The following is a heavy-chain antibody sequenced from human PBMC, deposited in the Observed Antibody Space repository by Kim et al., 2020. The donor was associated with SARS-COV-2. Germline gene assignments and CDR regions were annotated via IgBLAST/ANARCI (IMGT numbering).Heavy chain of an antibody. V-gene: IGHV3-23*01. J-gene: IGHJ2*01. CDR3: AKGVHFIARRQGDL. Sequence: ADSVKGRFTISRDNSKNTLYLQMNSLRAEDTAVYYCAKGVHFIARRQGDLWGRGTLVTVSS. D-gene: IGHD6-13*01.